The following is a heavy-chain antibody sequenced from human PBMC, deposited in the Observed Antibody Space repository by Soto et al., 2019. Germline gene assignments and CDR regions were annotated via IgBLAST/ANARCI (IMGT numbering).Heavy chain of an antibody. D-gene: IGHD2-8*01. Sequence: QVQLVQSGAEVKKPGASVKVSCKASGYTFTSYYMHWVRQAPGQGLEWMGWINPDSGVTYYPHKFQDRVTMTRDTSIRTAYMELIRLTSDDTDLYYFARDRCVRDVGCKWTTVIVSS. CDR3: ARDRCVRDV. V-gene: IGHV1-2*02. J-gene: IGHJ6*04. CDR2: INPDSGVT. CDR1: GYTFTSYY.